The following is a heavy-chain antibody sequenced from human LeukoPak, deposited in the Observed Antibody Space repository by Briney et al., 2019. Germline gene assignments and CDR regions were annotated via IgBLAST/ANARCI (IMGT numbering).Heavy chain of an antibody. J-gene: IGHJ3*02. CDR1: GGSISTYY. D-gene: IGHD2-15*01. V-gene: IGHV4-59*01. CDR3: ARSVVAAVDAFDI. CDR2: IYYSGST. Sequence: PSGTLSLTCTISGGSISTYYWSWIRQPPGKGLEWIGYIYYSGSTNYNPSLKSRVTISVDTSKNQFSLKLSSVTAADTAVYYCARSVVAAVDAFDIWGQGTMVTVSS.